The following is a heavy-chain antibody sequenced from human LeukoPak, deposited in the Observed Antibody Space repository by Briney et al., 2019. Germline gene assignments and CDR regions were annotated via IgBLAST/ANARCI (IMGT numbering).Heavy chain of an antibody. CDR1: GGSISSGDYY. CDR2: IYYSGST. V-gene: IGHV4-30-4*01. CDR3: ARARCSSTSCYTFDY. J-gene: IGHJ4*02. Sequence: PSETLSLTCTVSGGSISSGDYYWSWIRQPPGKGLEWIGYIYYSGSTYYNPSLKSRVTISVGTSKNQFSLKLSSVTAADTAVYYCARARCSSTSCYTFDYWGQGTLVTVSS. D-gene: IGHD2-2*02.